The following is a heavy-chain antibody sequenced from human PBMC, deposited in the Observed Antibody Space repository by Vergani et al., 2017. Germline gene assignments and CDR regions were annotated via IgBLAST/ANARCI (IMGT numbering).Heavy chain of an antibody. CDR3: TTLPHDYGDPYYFDY. Sequence: EVQLLESGGGLVQPGGSLRLSCAASGFTFSSYAMSWVRQAPGKGLEWVGRIKSKTDGGTTDYAAPVKGRFTISRDDSKNTLYLQMNSLKTEDTAVYYCTTLPHDYGDPYYFDYWGQGTLVTVSS. CDR2: IKSKTDGGTT. D-gene: IGHD4-17*01. J-gene: IGHJ4*02. CDR1: GFTFSSYA. V-gene: IGHV3-15*01.